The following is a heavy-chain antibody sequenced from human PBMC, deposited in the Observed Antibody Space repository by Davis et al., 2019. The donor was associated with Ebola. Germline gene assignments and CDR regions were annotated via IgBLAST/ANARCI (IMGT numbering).Heavy chain of an antibody. V-gene: IGHV1-69*13. Sequence: SVKVSCKASGYTFTSYDISWVRQAPGQGLEWMGGLIPVFGTTNYAQKFQGRVTITADESTTTAYMELSSLTSEDTALYYCARLGTPYSSYDHLDYWGQGALVTVSS. D-gene: IGHD5-12*01. CDR2: LIPVFGTT. CDR3: ARLGTPYSSYDHLDY. CDR1: GYTFTSYD. J-gene: IGHJ4*02.